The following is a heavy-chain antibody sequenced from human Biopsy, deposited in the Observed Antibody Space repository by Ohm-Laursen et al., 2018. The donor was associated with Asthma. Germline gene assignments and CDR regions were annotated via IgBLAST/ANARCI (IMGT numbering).Heavy chain of an antibody. Sequence: SLRLSCSASGFTFSNAWMSWVRQAPGKGLEWVGRIKSKTDGGTTDYAAPVKGRFTISRDDSKNTLCLQMNSLKTEDTAVYYCTTGFWWTFDYWGQGTLVTVSS. CDR1: GFTFSNAW. V-gene: IGHV3-15*01. D-gene: IGHD3-16*01. J-gene: IGHJ4*02. CDR2: IKSKTDGGTT. CDR3: TTGFWWTFDY.